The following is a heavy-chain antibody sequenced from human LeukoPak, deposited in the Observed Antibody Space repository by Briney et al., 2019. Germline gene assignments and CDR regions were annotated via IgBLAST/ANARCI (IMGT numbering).Heavy chain of an antibody. J-gene: IGHJ4*02. V-gene: IGHV3-15*01. CDR1: GFTFSSYA. D-gene: IGHD3-9*01. Sequence: PGGSLRLSCAASGFTFSSYAMSWVRQAPGKGLEWVGRIKSKTDGGTTDYAAPVKGRFSISRDDSKNTLYLQMNSLKTEDTAVYYCSTDSTIVYWGQGTLVTVSS. CDR2: IKSKTDGGTT. CDR3: STDSTIVY.